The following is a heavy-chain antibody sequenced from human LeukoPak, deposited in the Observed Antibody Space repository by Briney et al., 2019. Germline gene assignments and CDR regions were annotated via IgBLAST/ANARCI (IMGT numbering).Heavy chain of an antibody. CDR2: INQDGSEK. V-gene: IGHV3-7*03. CDR3: ARRHIVVVPAAMGDGDYYYYMDV. CDR1: GFNFNTYW. D-gene: IGHD2-2*01. J-gene: IGHJ6*03. Sequence: GGSLRLFCAASGFNFNTYWMSWVRQAPGKGLEWVANINQDGSEKFYVDSMKGRFTISRDNSKNSLYLQMNSLRAEDTAVYYCARRHIVVVPAAMGDGDYYYYMDVWGKGTTVTISS.